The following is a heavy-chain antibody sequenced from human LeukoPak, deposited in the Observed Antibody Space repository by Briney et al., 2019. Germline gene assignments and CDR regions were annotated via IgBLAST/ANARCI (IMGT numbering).Heavy chain of an antibody. CDR1: GGSISSGSYY. D-gene: IGHD6-19*01. J-gene: IGHJ4*02. Sequence: PSQTLSLTCTVSGGSISSGSYYWTWIRQPAGKGLEWIGHLYTSGTTSYNPSLQSRVTISADTSKHQFSLRLTSVTAADTAVYYCARAGGSVGWYGTIDSWGQGTLVTVSS. CDR3: ARAGGSVGWYGTIDS. V-gene: IGHV4-61*09. CDR2: LYTSGTT.